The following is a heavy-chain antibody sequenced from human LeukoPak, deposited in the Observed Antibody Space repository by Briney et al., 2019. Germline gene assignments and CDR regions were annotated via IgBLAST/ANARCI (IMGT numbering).Heavy chain of an antibody. J-gene: IGHJ4*02. Sequence: GGSLRLSCAVSGFTFSSYGMNWVRQAPGKGLEWVSYISTSSSTIYYAASVKGRFTISRDNAKNSLYLQMNSLRAEDTAVYYCAKRAVAGPPPYFDYWGQGTLVTVSS. CDR1: GFTFSSYG. D-gene: IGHD6-19*01. V-gene: IGHV3-48*01. CDR2: ISTSSSTI. CDR3: AKRAVAGPPPYFDY.